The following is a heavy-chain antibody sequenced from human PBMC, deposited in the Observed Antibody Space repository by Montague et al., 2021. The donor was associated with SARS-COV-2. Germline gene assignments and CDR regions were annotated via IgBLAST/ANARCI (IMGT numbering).Heavy chain of an antibody. CDR1: GGSISDGGYS. D-gene: IGHD5-18*01. CDR3: AGEGGPIQPWFRGDDAFNI. J-gene: IGHJ3*02. V-gene: IGHV4-31*03. CDR2: VYYSGST. Sequence: TLSLTCTVSGGSISDGGYSWTWIRQHPGKGLEWIGYVYYSGSTFHNPSLKSRITISVDTSKNQFSLKLSSVTAADTAVYYCAGEGGPIQPWFRGDDAFNIWGQGTLVTVSS.